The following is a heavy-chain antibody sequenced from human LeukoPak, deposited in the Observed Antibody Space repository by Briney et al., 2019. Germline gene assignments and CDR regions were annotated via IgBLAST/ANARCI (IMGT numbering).Heavy chain of an antibody. V-gene: IGHV4-39*01. J-gene: IGHJ4*02. Sequence: PSETLSLTCTVSGGSISSSSYYWGWIRQPPGKGLEWIGSIYYSGSTYYNPSLKSRVTISVDTSKNQFSLKLSSVTAADTPVYYCARRVGIAAAGTEDYWGQGTLVTVSS. CDR2: IYYSGST. CDR1: GGSISSSSYY. D-gene: IGHD6-13*01. CDR3: ARRVGIAAAGTEDY.